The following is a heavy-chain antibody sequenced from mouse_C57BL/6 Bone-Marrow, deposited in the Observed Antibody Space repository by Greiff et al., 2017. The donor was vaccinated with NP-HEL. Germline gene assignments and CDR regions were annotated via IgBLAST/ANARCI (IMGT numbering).Heavy chain of an antibody. CDR1: GYSITSGYY. V-gene: IGHV3-6*01. CDR2: ISYDGSN. CDR3: ARDRYYGSTYYAMDY. D-gene: IGHD1-1*01. Sequence: DVKLVESGPGLVKPSQSLSLTCSVTGYSITSGYYWNWIRQFPGNKLEWMGYISYDGSNNYNPSLKNRISITRDTSKNQFFLKLNSVTTEDTATYYCARDRYYGSTYYAMDYWGQGTSVTVSS. J-gene: IGHJ4*01.